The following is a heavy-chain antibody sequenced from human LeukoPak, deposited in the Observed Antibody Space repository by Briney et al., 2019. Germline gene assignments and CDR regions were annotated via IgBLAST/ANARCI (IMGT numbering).Heavy chain of an antibody. CDR1: GFNFITAA. CDR2: IGSVGEST. J-gene: IGHJ3*01. V-gene: IGHV3-23*01. D-gene: IGHD5-24*01. Sequence: GGSLRLSCAASGFNFITAAMTWVRQAPGKGLEWVSLIGSVGESTYYASSVKGRFTISRDNVNHTLFLQMNSLRVEDTAMYYCVKDIQLSTWGLGTMVTVSS. CDR3: VKDIQLST.